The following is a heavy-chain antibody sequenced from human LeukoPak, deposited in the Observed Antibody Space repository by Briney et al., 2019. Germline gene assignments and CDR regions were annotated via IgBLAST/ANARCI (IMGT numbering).Heavy chain of an antibody. D-gene: IGHD3-10*01. Sequence: SETLSLTCAVYGGSFSGYYWSWIRQPPGKGLEWIGEINHSGSTNYNPSLKSRVTISVDTSKNQFSLKLSSVTAADTAVYYCARGQNFLKNHGSGSYFDYWGQGTLVTVSS. J-gene: IGHJ4*02. CDR3: ARGQNFLKNHGSGSYFDY. CDR2: INHSGST. V-gene: IGHV4-34*01. CDR1: GGSFSGYY.